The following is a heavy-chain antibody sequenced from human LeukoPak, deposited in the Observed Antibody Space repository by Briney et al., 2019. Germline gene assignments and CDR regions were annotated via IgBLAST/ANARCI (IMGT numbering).Heavy chain of an antibody. J-gene: IGHJ4*02. Sequence: PGGSLRLSCAASGFTFSSYEMNWVRQAPGKGLEWGSFISSSGSAIHYADSVRGRFTISRDNAKNSLFLQMSRLRAEDTAVYYCASTERCSTTCPLDYWGQGTLVTVSS. D-gene: IGHD2-2*01. V-gene: IGHV3-48*03. CDR3: ASTERCSTTCPLDY. CDR2: ISSSGSAI. CDR1: GFTFSSYE.